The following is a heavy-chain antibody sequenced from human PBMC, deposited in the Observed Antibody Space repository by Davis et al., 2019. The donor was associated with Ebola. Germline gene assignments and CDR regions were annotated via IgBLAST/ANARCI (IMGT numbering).Heavy chain of an antibody. CDR1: GFTVSSNY. V-gene: IGHV3-53*01. CDR3: ARESDYGRHFDF. CDR2: IYSGGST. D-gene: IGHD4-17*01. Sequence: GESLKISCAASGFTVSSNYMSWVRQAPGKGLEWVSVIYSGGSTYYADSVKGRFTISRDNSKNTLYLQMNSLRVDDTAVYYCARESDYGRHFDFWGQGTLVTVSS. J-gene: IGHJ4*02.